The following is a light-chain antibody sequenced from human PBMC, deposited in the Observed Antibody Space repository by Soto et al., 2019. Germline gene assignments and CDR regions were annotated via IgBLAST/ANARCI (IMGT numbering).Light chain of an antibody. Sequence: QSALTQPASVSGSPGQSITISCTGTSSDVGDYNYVSWYQQHPGKAPKLMIYEVSNRPSGVSNRFSGSKSGNTASLTISGLRAEDEADYYCSSYTSSSTPWVFGGGTKLTVL. CDR2: EVS. V-gene: IGLV2-14*01. CDR3: SSYTSSSTPWV. CDR1: SSDVGDYNY. J-gene: IGLJ3*02.